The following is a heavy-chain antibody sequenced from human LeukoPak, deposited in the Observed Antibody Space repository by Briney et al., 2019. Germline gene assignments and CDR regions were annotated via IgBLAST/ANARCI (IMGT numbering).Heavy chain of an antibody. CDR2: ISDSGGGT. D-gene: IGHD3-22*01. V-gene: IGHV3-23*01. CDR3: AKRGVVIRVILVGFHKEAYYFAS. CDR1: GITLSNYG. Sequence: GGSLRLSCAVSGITLSNYGMSWVRQAPGKGLEWVAGISDSGGGTNYADSVKGRFTISRDNPKNTLYLQMNSLRAEDTAVYFCAKRGVVIRVILVGFHKEAYYFASWGQGALVTVSS. J-gene: IGHJ4*02.